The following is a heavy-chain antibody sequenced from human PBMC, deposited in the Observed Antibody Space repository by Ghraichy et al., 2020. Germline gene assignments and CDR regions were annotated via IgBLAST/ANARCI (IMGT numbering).Heavy chain of an antibody. Sequence: SQTLSLTCAVYGGSFSGYYWSWIRQPPGKGLEWIGEINHSGSTNYNPSLKSRVTISVDTSKNQFSLKLSSVTAADTAVYYCARGVRVLRFLEWLLYSPYFDYWGQGTLVTVSS. J-gene: IGHJ4*02. CDR1: GGSFSGYY. D-gene: IGHD3-3*01. V-gene: IGHV4-34*01. CDR2: INHSGST. CDR3: ARGVRVLRFLEWLLYSPYFDY.